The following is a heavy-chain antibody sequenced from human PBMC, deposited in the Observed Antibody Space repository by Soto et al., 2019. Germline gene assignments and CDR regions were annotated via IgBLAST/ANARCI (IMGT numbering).Heavy chain of an antibody. V-gene: IGHV4-39*07. CDR3: ARARAHRIYCSSTRCYPYNWFDP. CDR2: IYYSGST. Sequence: SETLSLTCTVSGGSISSSSYYWGWIRQPPGKGLEWIGSIYYSGSTYYNPSLKSRVTISVDTSKNQFSLKLNSATAADTVVYYCARARAHRIYCSSTRCYPYNWFDPWGQGTLVTVSS. CDR1: GGSISSSSYY. D-gene: IGHD2-2*01. J-gene: IGHJ5*02.